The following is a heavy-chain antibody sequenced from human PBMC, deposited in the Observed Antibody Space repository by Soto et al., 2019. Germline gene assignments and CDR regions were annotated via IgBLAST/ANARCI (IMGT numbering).Heavy chain of an antibody. V-gene: IGHV4-39*01. Sequence: PSETLSLTCTVSGGSISSSSYYWGWIRQPPGKGLEWIGSIYYSGSTYYNPSLKSQVTIPVDTSKNQFSLKLSSVTAADTAVFYCARRLYYDSSGFEGGGMDVWGQGTTVTVSS. D-gene: IGHD3-22*01. CDR2: IYYSGST. CDR1: GGSISSSSYY. J-gene: IGHJ6*02. CDR3: ARRLYYDSSGFEGGGMDV.